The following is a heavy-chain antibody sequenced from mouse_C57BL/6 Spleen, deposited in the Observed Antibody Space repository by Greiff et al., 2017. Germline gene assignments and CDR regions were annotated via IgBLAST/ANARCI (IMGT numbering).Heavy chain of an antibody. J-gene: IGHJ3*01. D-gene: IGHD2-5*01. V-gene: IGHV1-52*01. CDR3: ARGRRSNSAVFAY. CDR1: GYTFTSYW. CDR2: IDPSDSET. Sequence: VQLQQPGAELVRPGSSVKLSCKASGYTFTSYWMHWVKQRPIQGLEWIGNIDPSDSETHYNQKFKDKATLTVDKSSSTAYMQLSSLTSEDSAVFYCARGRRSNSAVFAYWGPGTLVNVFA.